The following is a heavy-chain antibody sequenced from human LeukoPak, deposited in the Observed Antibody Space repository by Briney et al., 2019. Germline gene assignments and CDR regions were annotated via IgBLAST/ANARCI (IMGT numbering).Heavy chain of an antibody. J-gene: IGHJ4*02. Sequence: SETLSLTCAVSGGSISSSNYYWGWIRQPPGKGLEWIGSIYYSGSTYYNPSLKSRVTISVDTSKNQFSLKLSSVTAADTAMYYCARLRVSRLILGYNGYGWDWGQGTLVTVSS. CDR2: IYYSGST. D-gene: IGHD5-12*01. CDR3: ARLRVSRLILGYNGYGWD. V-gene: IGHV4-39*01. CDR1: GGSISSSNYY.